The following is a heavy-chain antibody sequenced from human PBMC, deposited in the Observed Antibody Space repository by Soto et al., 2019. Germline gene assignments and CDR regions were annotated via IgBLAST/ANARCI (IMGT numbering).Heavy chain of an antibody. CDR2: ISYDGSNK. J-gene: IGHJ6*02. CDR1: GFTFSSYA. D-gene: IGHD5-18*01. V-gene: IGHV3-30*04. CDR3: ARQAMVFVYYYGMDV. Sequence: GGSLRLSCAASGFTFSSYAMHWVRQAPGKGLEWVAVISYDGSNKYYADSVKGRFTISRDNSKNTLYLQMNSLRAEDTPVYYCARQAMVFVYYYGMDVWGQGTTVTVSS.